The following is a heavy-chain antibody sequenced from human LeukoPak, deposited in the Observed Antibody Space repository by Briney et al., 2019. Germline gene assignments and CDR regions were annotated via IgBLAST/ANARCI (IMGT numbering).Heavy chain of an antibody. D-gene: IGHD3-22*01. V-gene: IGHV4-39*01. J-gene: IGHJ4*02. CDR1: GGSISSSSYY. Sequence: PSETLSLTCTVSGGSISSSSYYWGWIRQPPGKGLEWIGSIYYSGSTYYNPSLKSRVTKSVDTSKNQFSLKLSSVTAADTAVYYCARHRYYDSSGYYYVVPAYFDYWGQGTLVTVSS. CDR3: ARHRYYDSSGYYYVVPAYFDY. CDR2: IYYSGST.